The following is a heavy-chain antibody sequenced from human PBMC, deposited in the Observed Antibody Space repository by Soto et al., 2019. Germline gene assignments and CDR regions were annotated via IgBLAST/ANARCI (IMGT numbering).Heavy chain of an antibody. D-gene: IGHD5-12*01. CDR1: GYTFTSYA. V-gene: IGHV1-3*01. J-gene: IGHJ5*01. Sequence: ASVKVSCKASGYTFTSYAMHWLRQAPGQRLEWMGWINAGNGNTKYSQKFQGRVTITRDTSASTAYMELSSLRSEDTAVYYCARPPTAYGGYAWFDSWGQGALVTVSS. CDR3: ARPPTAYGGYAWFDS. CDR2: INAGNGNT.